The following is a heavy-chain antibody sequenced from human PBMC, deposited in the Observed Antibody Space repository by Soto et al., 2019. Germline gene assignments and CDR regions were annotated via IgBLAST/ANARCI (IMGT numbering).Heavy chain of an antibody. D-gene: IGHD3-3*01. J-gene: IGHJ4*02. Sequence: PGGSLRLSCAASGFTFSSAWMIWVRQAPGKGLEWVGRIKSERDGGTIDYTAPVQGRFTISRDDSKNMLYLQMNSLKIEDTGVYYCIADTEWKVHWRDYCGQGTLVTVYS. CDR3: IADTEWKVHWRDY. CDR1: GFTFSSAW. V-gene: IGHV3-15*01. CDR2: IKSERDGGTI.